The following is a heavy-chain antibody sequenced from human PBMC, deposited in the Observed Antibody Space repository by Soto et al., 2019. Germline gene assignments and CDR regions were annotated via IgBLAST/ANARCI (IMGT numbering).Heavy chain of an antibody. CDR2: INPYNGNR. CDR1: GYSFSYYG. CDR3: ARDRLRGYDNSGFYS. V-gene: IGHV1-18*04. D-gene: IGHD3-22*01. J-gene: IGHJ4*02. Sequence: ASVKVSCKASGYSFSYYGINWVRQVPGQGLEWMGWINPYNGNRNFAQKFEDRVTMTTATSTNTVYMELRSLKSDDTAIYYCARDRLRGYDNSGFYSWGQGTLVTVSS.